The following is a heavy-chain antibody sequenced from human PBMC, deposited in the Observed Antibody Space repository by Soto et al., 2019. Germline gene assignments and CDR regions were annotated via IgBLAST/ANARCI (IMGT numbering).Heavy chain of an antibody. Sequence: SETLSLTCTVSGGSISSYFLIWIRQAPGKGLEWIGYMYFNESTNYNPSLKSRVTISLDTSKSLFSLKLNSVTAADTAVYYCARDHKEAFDIWGQGTLVTVSS. J-gene: IGHJ3*02. CDR3: ARDHKEAFDI. CDR1: GGSISSYF. CDR2: MYFNEST. V-gene: IGHV4-59*01.